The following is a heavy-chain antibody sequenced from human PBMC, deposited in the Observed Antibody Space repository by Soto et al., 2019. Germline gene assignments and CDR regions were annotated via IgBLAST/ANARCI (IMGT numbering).Heavy chain of an antibody. V-gene: IGHV3-74*01. CDR2: INYDGSST. CDR3: ASQVGNNY. Sequence: PGGFLRLFRAASGFSFRSAGMHWVRQVPGKGLVWVSRINYDGSSTYYADSVKGRFTISRDNAKNTLYLQMNSLRAEDTAVYYSASQVGNNYRRQGTPVTVSS. D-gene: IGHD1-26*01. CDR1: GFSFRSAG. J-gene: IGHJ4*02.